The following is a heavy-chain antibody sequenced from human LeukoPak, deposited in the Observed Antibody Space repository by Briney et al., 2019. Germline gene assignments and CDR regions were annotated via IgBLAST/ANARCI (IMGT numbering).Heavy chain of an antibody. CDR1: GYSFTSYG. D-gene: IGHD3-10*01. Sequence: GASVKVSYKASGYSFTSYGISWVRQAPGQGLEWMGWISTYNGNTNYAQKVQGRVTMTTDTSTSTAYMELRSLRSDDTAVYYCARDLHRVVVRGVPHYYYYMDVWGKGTTVTISS. CDR2: ISTYNGNT. J-gene: IGHJ6*03. V-gene: IGHV1-18*01. CDR3: ARDLHRVVVRGVPHYYYYMDV.